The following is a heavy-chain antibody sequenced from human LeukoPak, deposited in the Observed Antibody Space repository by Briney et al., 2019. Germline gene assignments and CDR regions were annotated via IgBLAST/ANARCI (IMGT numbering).Heavy chain of an antibody. CDR1: GFIFSSYE. J-gene: IGHJ4*02. CDR3: ARASNSPFDY. V-gene: IGHV3-48*03. D-gene: IGHD2-21*01. Sequence: GSLRLSCAASGFIFSSYEMSWVRQALGKGLEWVSHIYTDSAIYQADSVKGRFTISRDNAQNSLYLQMNSLRAEDTAVYYCARASNSPFDYWGQGTLVTVSS. CDR2: IYTDSAI.